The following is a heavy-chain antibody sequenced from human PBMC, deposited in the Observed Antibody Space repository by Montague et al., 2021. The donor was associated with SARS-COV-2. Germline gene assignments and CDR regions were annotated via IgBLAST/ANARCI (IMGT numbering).Heavy chain of an antibody. Sequence: SLRLSCAASGFTFSSYGMHWVRQAPGRGLEWVAVIWYDGSNKYYADSAKGRFTISRDNSKNTLYLQMNSLRAEDTAVYYCARDPSCCSRFGEFGYWGQGTLVTVSS. V-gene: IGHV3-33*01. CDR3: ARDPSCCSRFGEFGY. D-gene: IGHD3-10*01. CDR2: IWYDGSNK. CDR1: GFTFSSYG. J-gene: IGHJ4*02.